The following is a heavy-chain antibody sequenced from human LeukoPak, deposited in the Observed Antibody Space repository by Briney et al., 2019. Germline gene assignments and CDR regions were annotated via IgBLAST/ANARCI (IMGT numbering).Heavy chain of an antibody. CDR1: GFTFSSYW. CDR3: ARDFGFSPSSGYSFDY. CDR2: IKEDGSEK. J-gene: IGHJ4*02. D-gene: IGHD3-22*01. V-gene: IGHV3-7*01. Sequence: SGGSLRLSCAAPGFTFSSYWMSWVRQAPGKGLEWVANIKEDGSEKYYVDSVKGRFTISRDNSKNTLYLQMNSLRADDTAVYYCARDFGFSPSSGYSFDYWGQGTLVTVSS.